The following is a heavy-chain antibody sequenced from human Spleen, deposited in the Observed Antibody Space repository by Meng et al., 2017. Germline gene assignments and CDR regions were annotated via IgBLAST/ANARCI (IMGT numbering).Heavy chain of an antibody. CDR1: GYNFPDYY. CDR2: INPKSGDT. Sequence: ASVKVACKPSGYNFPDYYIHWVRRAPGQGLEWMGRINPKSGDTHYAQKFQARVTMTGDTSISTAYMELSGLRSDDTAMYYCARGGMTNYGMDVWGQGTTVTVSS. J-gene: IGHJ6*02. CDR3: ARGGMTNYGMDV. V-gene: IGHV1-2*06.